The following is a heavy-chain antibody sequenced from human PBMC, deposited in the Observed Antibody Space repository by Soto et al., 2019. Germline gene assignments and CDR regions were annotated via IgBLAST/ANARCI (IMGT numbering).Heavy chain of an antibody. CDR1: GFTFSTYL. CDR2: IKYDGSET. CDR3: ARYSSAWGL. J-gene: IGHJ4*02. Sequence: LRLSCAASGFTFSTYLMSWVRQAPGKGLEWVANIKYDGSETYYVDSVKGRFTISRDNAKNSLYLQMNSLRGEDTAVYYCARYSSAWGLWGQGTLVTVSS. V-gene: IGHV3-7*01. D-gene: IGHD6-19*01.